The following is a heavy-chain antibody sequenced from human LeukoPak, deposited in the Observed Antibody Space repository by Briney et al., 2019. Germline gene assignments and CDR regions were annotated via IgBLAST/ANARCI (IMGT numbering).Heavy chain of an antibody. CDR3: SAPVASAD. D-gene: IGHD6-19*01. J-gene: IGHJ4*02. CDR1: GFTFDDYA. CDR2: ISGDGGST. V-gene: IGHV3-43*02. Sequence: QTGGSLRLSCAASGFTFDDYAMHWVRQAPGKGLEWVSLISGDGGSTYYADSVKGRFTISRDNSKNSLYLQMNSLRTEDTALYYCSAPVASADWGQGTLVTVSS.